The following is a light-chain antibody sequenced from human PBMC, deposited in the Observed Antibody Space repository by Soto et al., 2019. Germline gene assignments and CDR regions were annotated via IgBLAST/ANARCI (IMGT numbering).Light chain of an antibody. V-gene: IGKV3-11*01. CDR2: AAS. Sequence: EIVLTQSPATLPLSPGERATLSCRASQSVSSYLAWYQQKPGQAPRLLIYAASNRASGIPARFSGSGSGTDFILTISSLEPEDFAVYYCQQRSTWPLTFGGGTKVEI. CDR1: QSVSSY. CDR3: QQRSTWPLT. J-gene: IGKJ4*01.